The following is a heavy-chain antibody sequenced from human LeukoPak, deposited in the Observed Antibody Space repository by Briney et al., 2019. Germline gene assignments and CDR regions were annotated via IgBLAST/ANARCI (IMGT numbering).Heavy chain of an antibody. V-gene: IGHV4-59*02. J-gene: IGHJ4*02. CDR2: GHHSESS. CDR3: ARESAGSLHDSTAAFHY. D-gene: IGHD2-8*02. Sequence: TLSXTCXVSGDSVTSTYWSWIRQPPGKGLEWIAYGHHSESSNYNPSFRSRVIIPVDTSRNQFSLRLSSVTAADTAIYYCARESAGSLHDSTAAFHYWGQGILVIVSS. CDR1: GDSVTSTY.